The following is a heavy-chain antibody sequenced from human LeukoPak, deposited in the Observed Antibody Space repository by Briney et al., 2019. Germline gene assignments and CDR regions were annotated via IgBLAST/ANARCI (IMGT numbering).Heavy chain of an antibody. CDR1: GGSISSYY. D-gene: IGHD4-17*01. J-gene: IGHJ4*02. V-gene: IGHV4-4*07. CDR2: IYTSGTT. CDR3: ARLSTVTTSFDY. Sequence: SETLSLTCTVSGGSISSYYWSWIRQPAGKGLEWIGRIYTSGTTHYNPSLKSRVAMSVDTSKNQFSLKLSSVTAADTAVYYCARLSTVTTSFDYWGQGTLVTVSS.